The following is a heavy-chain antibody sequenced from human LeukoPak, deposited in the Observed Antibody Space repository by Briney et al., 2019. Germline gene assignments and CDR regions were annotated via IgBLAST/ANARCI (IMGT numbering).Heavy chain of an antibody. CDR1: GGSISSGGYY. D-gene: IGHD1/OR15-1a*01. CDR2: IYYSGST. J-gene: IGHJ4*02. CDR3: ARVSTRAGTWAVDY. V-gene: IGHV4-31*03. Sequence: PSQTLSLTCTVSGGSISSGGYYWSWIRQHPGKGLEWIGYIYYSGSTYYNPSLKSRVTISVDTSKNQFSLKLSSVTAADTAVYYCARVSTRAGTWAVDYWGQGTLVTVSP.